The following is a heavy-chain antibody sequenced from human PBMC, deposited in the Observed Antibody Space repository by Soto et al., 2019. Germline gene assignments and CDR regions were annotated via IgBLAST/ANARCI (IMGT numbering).Heavy chain of an antibody. V-gene: IGHV3-72*01. CDR3: AMLGGWSGGSSGMDV. J-gene: IGHJ6*02. D-gene: IGHD6-19*01. CDR2: IRRKANSYTT. Sequence: EVQLVESGGGLVQPGGSLRLSCAASGLIFSDYHMDWVRQAPGKGLEWVGRIRRKANSYTTEYAASVKGSCTISRDDSKNSLYLQMKSLKSEDMAVYYGAMLGGWSGGSSGMDVWGQGTTVTVSS. CDR1: GLIFSDYH.